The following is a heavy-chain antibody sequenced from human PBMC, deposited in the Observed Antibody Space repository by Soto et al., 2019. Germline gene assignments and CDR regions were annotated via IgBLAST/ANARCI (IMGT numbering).Heavy chain of an antibody. CDR3: AKDYYDSSGPVIY. CDR1: GFTFRSYG. V-gene: IGHV3-23*01. J-gene: IGHJ4*02. Sequence: GGSLRLSCEASGFTFRSYGMTWVRQAPGKGLEWVSGISNSGDSRRHADSVKGRFTISRDNSKNTLYLQMNSLRAEDTAVYYCAKDYYDSSGPVIYWGQGTLVTVSS. D-gene: IGHD3-22*01. CDR2: ISNSGDSR.